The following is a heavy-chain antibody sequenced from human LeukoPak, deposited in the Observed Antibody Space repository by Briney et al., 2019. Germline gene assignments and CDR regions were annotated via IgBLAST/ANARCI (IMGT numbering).Heavy chain of an antibody. J-gene: IGHJ4*02. CDR3: ASKITMVRGVIITPDY. V-gene: IGHV3-7*01. CDR1: GFTFSSYW. CDR2: IRQDGSVQ. Sequence: PGGSLRLSCAASGFTFSSYWMSWVRQAPGKGLEWVANIRQDGSVQNYVDSVKGRFTISRDNAKNSLYLQMNSLRAEDTAVYYCASKITMVRGVIITPDYWGQGTLVTVSS. D-gene: IGHD3-10*01.